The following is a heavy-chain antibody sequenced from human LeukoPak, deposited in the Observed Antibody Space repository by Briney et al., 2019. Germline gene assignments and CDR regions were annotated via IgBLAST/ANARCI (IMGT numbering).Heavy chain of an antibody. CDR2: MSPSGNT. CDR3: TRGHTPPSHVVPAATWWFDP. D-gene: IGHD2-2*01. CDR1: GDSLSSYY. J-gene: IGHJ5*02. V-gene: IGHV4-4*07. Sequence: SDTLSLTCTVSGDSLSSYYWSWIRQPAGKGQEWIVRMSPSGNTNYNPSLKSRVTISVDTSKNQFYLKLSSVTAADTAVYYCTRGHTPPSHVVPAATWWFDPWGQGTLVTVSS.